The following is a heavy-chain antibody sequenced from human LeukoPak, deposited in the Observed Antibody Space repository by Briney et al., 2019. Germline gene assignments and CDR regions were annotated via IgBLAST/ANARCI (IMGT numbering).Heavy chain of an antibody. V-gene: IGHV1-69*04. CDR3: ALKTVTNWFDP. J-gene: IGHJ5*02. D-gene: IGHD4-11*01. Sequence: SVKVSCKASGGTFSSYAISWVRQAPGPGLEWMGRIIPIFGIANYAQKFQGRVTITADKSTSTAYMELSSLRSEDTAVYYCALKTVTNWFDPWGQGTLVTVSS. CDR1: GGTFSSYA. CDR2: IIPIFGIA.